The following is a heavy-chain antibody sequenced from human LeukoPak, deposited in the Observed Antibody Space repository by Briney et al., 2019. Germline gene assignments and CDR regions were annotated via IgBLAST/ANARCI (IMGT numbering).Heavy chain of an antibody. CDR2: IVVGSGNT. CDR3: VAAYYGLEREAAFDI. D-gene: IGHD1-26*01. Sequence: ASVKVSCKASGFTFTSSAMQWVRQARGQRLEWIGWIVVGSGNTNYAQKFQERVTITRDMSTSTAYMELSSLRSEDTAVYYCVAAYYGLEREAAFDIWGQGTMVTVSS. CDR1: GFTFTSSA. V-gene: IGHV1-58*02. J-gene: IGHJ3*02.